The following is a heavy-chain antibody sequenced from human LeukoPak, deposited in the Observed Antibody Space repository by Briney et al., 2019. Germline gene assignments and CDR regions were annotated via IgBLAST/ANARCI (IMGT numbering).Heavy chain of an antibody. J-gene: IGHJ4*02. CDR2: ITSSGRYI. D-gene: IGHD2-15*01. V-gene: IGHV3-21*01. CDR1: GFTFSSYS. CDR3: ARGGSCSGGNCKYTRKEIGY. Sequence: GGSLRLSCAASGFTFSSYSMNWVRQAPGKGLEWVSSITSSGRYIYYADSVKGRFTISRDNAKNTLYLHMNSLRADDTAVYYCARGGSCSGGNCKYTRKEIGYWGQGTLVTVSS.